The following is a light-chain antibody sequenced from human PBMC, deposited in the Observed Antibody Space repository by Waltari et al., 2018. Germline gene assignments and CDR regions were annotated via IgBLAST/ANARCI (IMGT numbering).Light chain of an antibody. CDR3: QQYNNWPET. Sequence: DIVMTQSPATLSVSPGERATLSCRASQSIGSNLAWYQHKPGQAPRFLIYGASTRATGIPVRFSGSGSGTEFTLTIGSLQSADFAVYFCQQYNNWPETFGQGTKVEIK. CDR1: QSIGSN. J-gene: IGKJ1*01. V-gene: IGKV3-15*01. CDR2: GAS.